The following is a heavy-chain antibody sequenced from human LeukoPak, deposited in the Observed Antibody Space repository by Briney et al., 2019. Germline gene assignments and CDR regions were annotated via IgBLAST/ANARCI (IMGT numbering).Heavy chain of an antibody. D-gene: IGHD3-9*01. CDR3: ARRAFEAILRYFDWQYVGGNYYYYYYMDV. Sequence: SETLSLTCAVYGGSFSGYYWSWIRQPPGKGLEWIGEINHSGSTNYNPSLKSRVTISVDTSKNQFSLKLSSVTAADTAVYYCARRAFEAILRYFDWQYVGGNYYYYYYMDVWGKGTTVTISS. V-gene: IGHV4-34*01. CDR2: INHSGST. CDR1: GGSFSGYY. J-gene: IGHJ6*03.